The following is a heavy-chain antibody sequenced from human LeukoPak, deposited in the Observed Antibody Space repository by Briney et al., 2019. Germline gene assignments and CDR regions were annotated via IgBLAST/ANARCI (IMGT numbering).Heavy chain of an antibody. CDR3: ASFIAAAGFDY. CDR1: GFTFSSYS. V-gene: IGHV3-21*01. J-gene: IGHJ4*02. CDR2: ISSSSSYI. Sequence: PGGSLRLSCAASGFTFSSYSMNWVRQAPGKGLEWVSSISSSSSYIYYADLVKGRFTISGDNAKNSLYLQMNSLRAEDTAVYYCASFIAAAGFDYWGQGTLVTVSS. D-gene: IGHD6-13*01.